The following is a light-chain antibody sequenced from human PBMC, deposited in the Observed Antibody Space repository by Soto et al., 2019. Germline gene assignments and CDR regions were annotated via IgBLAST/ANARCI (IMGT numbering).Light chain of an antibody. CDR3: QQYDSYAYT. J-gene: IGKJ2*01. CDR2: GAS. V-gene: IGKV1-39*01. Sequence: PMTQSPSSLSASVGDRVTITCRASQSITRYLNWYQQKPGKAPKLLIYGASSLQSGVPSRFSGSGSGTEFTLTISSLQPDDFAAYYCQQYDSYAYTLGQGTKVDI. CDR1: QSITRY.